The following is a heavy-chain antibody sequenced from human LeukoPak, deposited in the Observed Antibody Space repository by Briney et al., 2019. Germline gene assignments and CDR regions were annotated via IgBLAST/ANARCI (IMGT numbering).Heavy chain of an antibody. Sequence: PGGSLRLSCAASGFSFDDYAMHWVRQGPGKGLEWVSLISGDGGSTEYADSVKGRFTISRDNSKNSLFLQMNSLRTEDSAFYYCAKEGSPIPYYFDCWGQGTLVTVSS. V-gene: IGHV3-43*02. CDR1: GFSFDDYA. D-gene: IGHD2-21*01. CDR2: ISGDGGST. J-gene: IGHJ4*02. CDR3: AKEGSPIPYYFDC.